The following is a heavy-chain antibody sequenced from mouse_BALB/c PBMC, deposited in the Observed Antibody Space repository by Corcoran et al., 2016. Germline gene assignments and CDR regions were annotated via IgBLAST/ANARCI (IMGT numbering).Heavy chain of an antibody. Sequence: EVQLQQSGPELVKPGASVKMSCKASGYTFTSYVMHWVKQKPGQGLEWIGYINPYNDGTKYNEKFKGQATLTSDKSASTAYMELSSLTSEDSAVYYCARWGITTAFAYWGQGTLVTVSA. CDR2: INPYNDGT. CDR1: GYTFTSYV. V-gene: IGHV1S136*01. D-gene: IGHD1-2*01. CDR3: ARWGITTAFAY. J-gene: IGHJ3*01.